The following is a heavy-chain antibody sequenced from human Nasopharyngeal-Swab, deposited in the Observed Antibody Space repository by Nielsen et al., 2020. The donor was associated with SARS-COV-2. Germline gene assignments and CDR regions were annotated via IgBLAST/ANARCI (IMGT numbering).Heavy chain of an antibody. CDR3: ASGPFGPGDSYYYYGLDV. CDR2: IHNSGTA. V-gene: IGHV4-38-2*01. J-gene: IGHJ6*02. Sequence: WIRQPPGKGLEWIGSIHNSGTADYSPSHKSRVTISGDTSKNKYSLKRRSVTAADTAVYYCASGPFGPGDSYYYYGLDVWGQGTTVTVSS. D-gene: IGHD3/OR15-3a*01.